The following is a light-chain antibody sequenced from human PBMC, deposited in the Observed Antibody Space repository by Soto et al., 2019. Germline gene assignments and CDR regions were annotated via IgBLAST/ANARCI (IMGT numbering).Light chain of an antibody. Sequence: DIQMTQSPSTLSASVGDRVTITCRASHSISSWLAWYQQKPGKAPKLLIYKASSLKSGVPSRFSGSGSGTEFTLTISSLQPDDFATYYCQQYNSYSYAFGQGTKVDI. CDR1: HSISSW. CDR2: KAS. CDR3: QQYNSYSYA. V-gene: IGKV1-5*03. J-gene: IGKJ2*01.